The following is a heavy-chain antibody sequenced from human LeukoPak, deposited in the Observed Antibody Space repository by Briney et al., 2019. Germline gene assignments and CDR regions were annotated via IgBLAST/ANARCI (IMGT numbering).Heavy chain of an antibody. D-gene: IGHD4-23*01. Sequence: SQTLSLTCAVSGGSSRSGDIFWSWIRQPPGKGLEWIGHIHYSGNTYYNPSLKSRVSISVDTSKNQFSLKLSSVTAADTAVYYCARENNDYSGKIAFEYWGPGNPVTVSS. CDR3: ARENNDYSGKIAFEY. CDR1: GGSSRSGDIF. J-gene: IGHJ4*01. V-gene: IGHV4-30-4*01. CDR2: IHYSGNT.